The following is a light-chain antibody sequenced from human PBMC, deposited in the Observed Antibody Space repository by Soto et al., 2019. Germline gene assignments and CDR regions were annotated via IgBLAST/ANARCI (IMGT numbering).Light chain of an antibody. V-gene: IGKV1-8*01. Sequence: AIRMTQSPSSFSASTGDRVTITCRASQGISRHLAWYQVKPGKAPRLLIYTASYLESGVPSRFSGSGSGTDFTLTISSLQSEDFAVYYCQHYFSYPLTFGGGTKVEIK. CDR2: TAS. CDR3: QHYFSYPLT. CDR1: QGISRH. J-gene: IGKJ4*01.